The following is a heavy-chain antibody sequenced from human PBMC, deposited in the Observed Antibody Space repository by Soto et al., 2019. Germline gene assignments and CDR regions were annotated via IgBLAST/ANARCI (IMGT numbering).Heavy chain of an antibody. CDR1: GFTFSSYA. D-gene: IGHD1-26*01. V-gene: IGHV3-23*01. CDR3: AKVWGIVAPFEN. Sequence: GGPLRLSCAASGFTFSSYAMSWVRQAPGEGLEWVSAISGSGGTTYYADSVKGRFTISRDNAKNTLYLQMKSLRAEDTAVYYCAKVWGIVAPFENWGQGTLVTVSS. J-gene: IGHJ4*02. CDR2: ISGSGGTT.